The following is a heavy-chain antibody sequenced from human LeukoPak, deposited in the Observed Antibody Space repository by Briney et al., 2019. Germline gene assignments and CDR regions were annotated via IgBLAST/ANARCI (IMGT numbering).Heavy chain of an antibody. CDR2: IYYSGST. J-gene: IGHJ4*02. V-gene: IGHV4-59*08. CDR1: GGSISSYY. Sequence: SETLSLTCTVSGGSISSYYWSWIRQPPGKGLEWIGYIYYSGSTNYNPSLKSRVTISVDTSKNQFSLKLSSATAADTAVYYCARGYSGYEASFDYWGQGTLVTVSS. CDR3: ARGYSGYEASFDY. D-gene: IGHD5-12*01.